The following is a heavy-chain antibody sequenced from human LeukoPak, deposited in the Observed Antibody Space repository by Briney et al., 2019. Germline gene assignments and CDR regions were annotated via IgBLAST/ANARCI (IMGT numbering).Heavy chain of an antibody. CDR2: IYSTGNT. D-gene: IGHD4-11*01. CDR1: RFTLSSDF. V-gene: IGHV3-66*01. CDR3: ARDVNYDHHY. J-gene: IGHJ4*02. Sequence: PGGSLRLSCAASRFTLSSDFVSWVRQAPGKGLEWISVIYSTGNTFYADSVKGRFTISRDNSKNTVSLQMDSLRAEDAAVYYCARDVNYDHHYWGRGTLVTVSS.